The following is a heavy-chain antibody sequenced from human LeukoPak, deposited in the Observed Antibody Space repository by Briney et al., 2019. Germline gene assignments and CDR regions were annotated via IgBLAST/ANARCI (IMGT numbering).Heavy chain of an antibody. J-gene: IGHJ5*02. CDR2: IYHSGST. Sequence: SETLSLTCAVSGYSISSGYYWGWIRQPPGKGLEWIGSIYHSGSTYYNPSLKSRVTISVDTSKNQFSLKLSSVTAADTAVYYCARGVGATRFDPWGQGTLVTVS. CDR1: GYSISSGYY. V-gene: IGHV4-38-2*01. CDR3: ARGVGATRFDP. D-gene: IGHD1-26*01.